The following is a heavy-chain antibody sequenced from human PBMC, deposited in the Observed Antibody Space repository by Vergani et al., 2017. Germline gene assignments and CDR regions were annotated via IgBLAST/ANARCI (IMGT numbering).Heavy chain of an antibody. D-gene: IGHD6-19*01. CDR1: GYSFNNYA. V-gene: IGHV7-4-1*01. CDR2: INPTTGNP. CDR3: ARARRGRLAVGATDS. Sequence: QEQLVHSGSELKKPGASVKVSCKASGYSFNNYAIHWVRQAPGQGVEWMGWINPTTGNPTYARAFTGRFVFSLDTSNSTAYLQIGSLKAEDTAVYFCARARRGRLAVGATDSWGQGTLLTVSS. J-gene: IGHJ4*02.